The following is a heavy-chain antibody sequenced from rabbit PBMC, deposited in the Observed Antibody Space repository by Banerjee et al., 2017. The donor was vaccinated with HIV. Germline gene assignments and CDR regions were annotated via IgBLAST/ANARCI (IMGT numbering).Heavy chain of an antibody. CDR3: ARDLAGVIGWNFGL. V-gene: IGHV1S40*01. D-gene: IGHD4-1*01. CDR2: IYGGSNGNT. Sequence: QSLEESGGDLVKPGASLTLTCTASGFSFSSSYYMWWVRQAPGKGLEWIACIYGGSNGNTYYANWAKGRFTISKTSSTTVTLQMTSLTAADTATYFCARDLAGVIGWNFGLWGPGTLVTVS. CDR1: GFSFSSSYY. J-gene: IGHJ4*01.